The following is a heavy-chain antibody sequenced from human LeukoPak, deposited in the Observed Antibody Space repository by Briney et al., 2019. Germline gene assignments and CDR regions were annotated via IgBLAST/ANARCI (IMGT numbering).Heavy chain of an antibody. V-gene: IGHV3-48*01. D-gene: IGHD6-19*01. J-gene: IGHJ5*02. CDR3: ARNGQYNSFDL. Sequence: GGSLRLSCAASGFTFSSYSMSWVRLAPGAGLGWVSYISSSGGTTYYADSVKGRFTISRDNAKNSLYLQMNSLRAEDTAVYYCARNGQYNSFDLWGQGTLVTVSS. CDR1: GFTFSSYS. CDR2: ISSSGGTT.